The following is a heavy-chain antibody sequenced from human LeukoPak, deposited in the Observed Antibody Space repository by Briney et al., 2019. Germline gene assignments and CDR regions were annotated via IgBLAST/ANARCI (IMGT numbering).Heavy chain of an antibody. D-gene: IGHD3-10*01. V-gene: IGHV4-34*01. CDR3: ARAIRITMVRGVIITSRIGNWFDP. Sequence: SETLSLTCAVYGGSFSGYYWSWIRQPPGKGLEWVGEINHSGSTNYNPSLKSRVTISVDTSKNQFSLKLGSVTAADTAVYYCARAIRITMVRGVIITSRIGNWFDPWGQGTLVTVSS. J-gene: IGHJ5*02. CDR1: GGSFSGYY. CDR2: INHSGST.